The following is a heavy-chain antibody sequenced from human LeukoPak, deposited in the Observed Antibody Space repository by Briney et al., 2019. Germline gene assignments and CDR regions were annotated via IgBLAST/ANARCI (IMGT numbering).Heavy chain of an antibody. CDR2: INPSGGNT. J-gene: IGHJ6*03. Sequence: ASVKVSCKASGYTFTSYYIHWVRQAPGQGLEWMGIINPSGGNTSYAQKFQGRVTMTRDTSTSTVYMELSRLRSEDTAVYYCARGPSRDPDYYYYMHVWGKGTTVTVSS. CDR1: GYTFTSYY. CDR3: ARGPSRDPDYYYYMHV. V-gene: IGHV1-46*01.